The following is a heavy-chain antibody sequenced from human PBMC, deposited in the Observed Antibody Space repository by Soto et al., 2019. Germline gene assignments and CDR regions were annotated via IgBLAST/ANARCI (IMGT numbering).Heavy chain of an antibody. D-gene: IGHD6-19*01. CDR2: IYYSGST. CDR1: GGSISSSSYY. J-gene: IGHJ4*02. Sequence: LSLTCTVSGGSISSSSYYWGWIRQPPGKGLEWIGSIYYSGSTYYNPSLKSRVTISVDTSKNQFSLKLSSVTAADTAVYYCARHTIAVADDYFDYWGQGTLVTVSS. V-gene: IGHV4-39*01. CDR3: ARHTIAVADDYFDY.